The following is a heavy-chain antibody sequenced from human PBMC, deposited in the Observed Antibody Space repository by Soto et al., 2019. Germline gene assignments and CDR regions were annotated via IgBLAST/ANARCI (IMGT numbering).Heavy chain of an antibody. CDR3: AREGYYYDSSGYYEY. V-gene: IGHV3-30-3*01. Sequence: GGSLRLSCAASGFTFSSYAMHWVRQAPGKGLEWVAVISYDGSNKYYADSVKGRFTISRDNSKNTLYLQMNSLRAEDTAVYYCAREGYYYDSSGYYEYWGQGTLVTVSS. J-gene: IGHJ4*02. D-gene: IGHD3-22*01. CDR1: GFTFSSYA. CDR2: ISYDGSNK.